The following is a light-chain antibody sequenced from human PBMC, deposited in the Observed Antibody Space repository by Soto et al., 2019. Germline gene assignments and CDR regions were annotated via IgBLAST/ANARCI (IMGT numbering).Light chain of an antibody. Sequence: EIVLTQSPDFLSLFPGGRATLPFRASQTSSTRLAWYQQKPGQPPRLLISGASVRASGVPVRISGSGSGTDFTLTISRLEPEDFALYYCQQYGGSPITFGLWTRLEI. V-gene: IGKV3-20*01. J-gene: IGKJ5*01. CDR3: QQYGGSPIT. CDR2: GAS. CDR1: QTSSTR.